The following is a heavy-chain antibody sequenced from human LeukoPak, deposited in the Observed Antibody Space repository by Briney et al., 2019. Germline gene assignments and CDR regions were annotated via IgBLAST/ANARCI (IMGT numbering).Heavy chain of an antibody. CDR3: ARFVVVTAIRGYFQH. J-gene: IGHJ1*01. CDR1: GGSISSYY. V-gene: IGHV4-59*01. CDR2: IYYSGST. D-gene: IGHD2-21*02. Sequence: PSETLSLTCTVSGGSISSYYWSWIRQPPGKGLEWIGYIYYSGSTNYNPSLKSRVTISVDTPKNQFSLKLSSVTAADTAVYYCARFVVVTAIRGYFQHWGQGTLVTVSS.